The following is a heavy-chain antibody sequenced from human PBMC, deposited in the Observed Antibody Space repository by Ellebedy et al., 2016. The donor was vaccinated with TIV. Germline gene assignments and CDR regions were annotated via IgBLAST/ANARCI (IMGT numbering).Heavy chain of an antibody. D-gene: IGHD6-13*01. CDR2: IRSKAYGGTT. J-gene: IGHJ6*02. V-gene: IGHV3-49*04. CDR1: GFTFGDYA. CDR3: TRDLTTLAAAGTGIYYYTMDV. Sequence: GESLKISCTASGFTFGDYAMSWVRQAPGKGLEWVSFIRSKAYGGTTGYAASVKGRFTISRDDSKSIAYLQMNSLKAEDTAVYYCTRDLTTLAAAGTGIYYYTMDVWGQGTTVTVSS.